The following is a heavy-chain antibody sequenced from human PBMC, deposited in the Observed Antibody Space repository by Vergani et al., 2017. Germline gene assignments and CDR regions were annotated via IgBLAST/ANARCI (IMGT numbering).Heavy chain of an antibody. D-gene: IGHD5-18*01. J-gene: IGHJ5*02. CDR3: ARAGIQLWKNWFDP. CDR1: GGSFSGYY. V-gene: IGHV4-59*10. Sequence: QVQLQQWGAGLLKPSETLSLTCAVYGGSFSGYYWSWIRQPAGKGLEWIGRIYTSGSTNYNPSLKSRVTMSVDTSKNQFSLKLSSVTAADTAVYYCARAGIQLWKNWFDPWGQGTLVTVSS. CDR2: IYTSGST.